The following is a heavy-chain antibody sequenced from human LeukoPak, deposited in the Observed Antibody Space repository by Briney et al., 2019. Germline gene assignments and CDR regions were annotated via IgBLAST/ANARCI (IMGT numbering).Heavy chain of an antibody. V-gene: IGHV3-23*01. J-gene: IGHJ3*01. CDR1: GFTITNYA. Sequence: GGSLRLSCAASGFTITNYAMTWVRQAPAKGLGWVSTISDSGGGTYYTDYVKGRFTITRDGANNTLYLHMNNLRVEDAATYYCARAHGDGFDLWGQGTMVTVSA. CDR3: ARAHGDGFDL. CDR2: ISDSGGGT.